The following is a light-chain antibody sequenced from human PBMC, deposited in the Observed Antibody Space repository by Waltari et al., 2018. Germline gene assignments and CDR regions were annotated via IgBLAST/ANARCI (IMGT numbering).Light chain of an antibody. J-gene: IGLJ1*01. V-gene: IGLV2-14*01. CDR1: SSDVGAYDF. Sequence: QSALTQPASVSGSPGQSITISCPGTSSDVGAYDFVSWYQHHPGKVPKVIIYEVNNRPSGVSSRFSASKSGNTASLTISGLQAEDEADYYCSSYTSTHIPFVFGTGTKVTVL. CDR3: SSYTSTHIPFV. CDR2: EVN.